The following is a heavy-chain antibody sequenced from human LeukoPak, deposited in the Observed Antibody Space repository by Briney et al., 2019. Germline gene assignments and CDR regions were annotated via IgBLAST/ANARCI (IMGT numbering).Heavy chain of an antibody. CDR3: ARAKGDY. V-gene: IGHV4-59*01. Sequence: SETLSLTCAVYGGSFSGYYWSWIRQPPGKGLEWIGNIYYSGTTNYNPSLKSRVTMSVDTSKNQYSLRLNSVTPADTAVYYCARAKGDYWGQGTLVSVSS. J-gene: IGHJ4*02. CDR1: GGSFSGYY. CDR2: IYYSGTT.